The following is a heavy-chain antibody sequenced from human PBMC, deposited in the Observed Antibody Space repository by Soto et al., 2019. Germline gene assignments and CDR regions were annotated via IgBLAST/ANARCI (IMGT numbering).Heavy chain of an antibody. D-gene: IGHD6-13*01. CDR3: ARDLGSSSWSANWFDP. CDR2: IIPILGIA. Sequence: GASVKVSCTASGGTFSSYTISWVRQAPGQGLEWMGRIIPILGIANYAQKFQGRVTITADKSTSTAYMELSSLRSEDTAVYYCARDLGSSSWSANWFDPWGQGTLVTVSS. V-gene: IGHV1-69*04. J-gene: IGHJ5*02. CDR1: GGTFSSYT.